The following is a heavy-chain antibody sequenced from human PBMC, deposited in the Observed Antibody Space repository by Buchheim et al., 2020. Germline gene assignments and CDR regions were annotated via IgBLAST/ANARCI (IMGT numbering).Heavy chain of an antibody. V-gene: IGHV4-30-4*01. D-gene: IGHD5-12*01. CDR2: IYYSGST. CDR1: GGSISSGDYY. CDR3: ARDRMSGYDSGYYYYYGMDV. Sequence: QVQLQESGPGLVKPSQTLSLTCTVSGGSISSGDYYWSWIRQPPGKGLEWIGYIYYSGSTYYNPSLKSRVTISVDTSKNQFSLKLSSVTAADTAVYYCARDRMSGYDSGYYYYYGMDVVGPGTT. J-gene: IGHJ6*02.